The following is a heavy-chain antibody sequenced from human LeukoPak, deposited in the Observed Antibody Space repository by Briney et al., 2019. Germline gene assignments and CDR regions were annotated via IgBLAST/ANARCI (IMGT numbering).Heavy chain of an antibody. CDR1: GYSFTSYW. Sequence: GESLQISCKGSGYSFTSYWIGWVRQMPGKGLEWMGIIYPGDSDTRYSPSFQGQVTISADKSISTAYLQWSSLKASDTAMYYCARLSSSWSHDYYYYYMDVWGKGTTVTVSS. V-gene: IGHV5-51*01. J-gene: IGHJ6*03. CDR3: ARLSSSWSHDYYYYYMDV. CDR2: IYPGDSDT. D-gene: IGHD6-13*01.